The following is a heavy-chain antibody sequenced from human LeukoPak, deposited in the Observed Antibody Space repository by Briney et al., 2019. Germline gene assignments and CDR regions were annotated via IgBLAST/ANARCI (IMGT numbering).Heavy chain of an antibody. CDR1: GFTFSSYA. J-gene: IGHJ4*02. D-gene: IGHD1-1*01. CDR3: ARTGQNNIYYFDY. Sequence: GSLRLSCAASGFTFSSYAMHWVRQAPGKGLEWVAVISYDGSNKYYADSVKGRFTISRDNSKNTLYLQMNSLRAEDTAVYYCARTGQNNIYYFDYWGQGTLVTVSS. V-gene: IGHV3-30-3*01. CDR2: ISYDGSNK.